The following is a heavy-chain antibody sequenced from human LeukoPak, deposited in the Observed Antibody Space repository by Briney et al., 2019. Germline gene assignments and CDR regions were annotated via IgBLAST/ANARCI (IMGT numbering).Heavy chain of an antibody. CDR2: FDPEDGET. CDR3: ATAPMITFGGDPTVDY. V-gene: IGHV1-24*01. D-gene: IGHD3-16*01. Sequence: VASVKVSCKVSGYTLTELSMHWVRQAPGKGLEWMGGFDPEDGETIYAQKFQGRVTMTEDTSTDTAYMELSSLRSEDTAVYYCATAPMITFGGDPTVDYWGQGTLVTVSS. J-gene: IGHJ4*02. CDR1: GYTLTELS.